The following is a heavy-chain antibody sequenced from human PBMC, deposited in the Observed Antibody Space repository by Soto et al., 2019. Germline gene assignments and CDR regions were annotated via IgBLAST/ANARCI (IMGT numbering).Heavy chain of an antibody. Sequence: QVQLQQWGTGLLKPAETLSLTCAVYVGAFSGYSWTWIRQSPGKGLECIGEINDSGTTNYNPSLKSRVTLTVDLSKNQVFLNLRSVTAADTAVYYCARGNFYGLYFDLWGRGTLVTVSS. CDR3: ARGNFYGLYFDL. CDR1: VGAFSGYS. CDR2: INDSGTT. J-gene: IGHJ2*01. V-gene: IGHV4-34*01. D-gene: IGHD4-17*01.